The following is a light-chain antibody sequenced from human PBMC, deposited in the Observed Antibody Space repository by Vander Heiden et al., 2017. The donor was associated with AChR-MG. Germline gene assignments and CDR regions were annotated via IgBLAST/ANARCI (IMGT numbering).Light chain of an antibody. Sequence: EIVMTQSPATLSVSPGERATLSCRASQSVSSKLAWYKQKPGQAPRLLIYGASTRATGIPARFSRSGYGTEFTLTISRRQSEDFAVYYCQQDNNWPAITFGQWTRLDIK. CDR2: GAS. V-gene: IGKV3-15*01. J-gene: IGKJ5*01. CDR1: QSVSSK. CDR3: QQDNNWPAIT.